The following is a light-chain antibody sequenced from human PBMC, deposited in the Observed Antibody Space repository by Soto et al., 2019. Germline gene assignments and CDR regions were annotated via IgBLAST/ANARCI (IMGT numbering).Light chain of an antibody. CDR1: SSDVGGYDY. J-gene: IGLJ1*01. Sequence: QSALTQPASVSGSPGQTITISCTGTSSDVGGYDYVSWHQQHPGKAPKLMIYDVSKRPSGVSNRFSGSKSGNTASLTISGLQAEEEADYTSSSKRGSTGVFGTGTKDT. V-gene: IGLV2-14*01. CDR3: SSKRGSTGV. CDR2: DVS.